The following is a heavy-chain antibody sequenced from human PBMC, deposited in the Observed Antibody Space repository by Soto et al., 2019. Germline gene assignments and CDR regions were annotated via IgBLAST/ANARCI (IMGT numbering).Heavy chain of an antibody. CDR2: ISRSGSAI. V-gene: IGHV3-21*01. J-gene: IGHJ4*02. Sequence: AGESLRLSCAASGFTLSTYSMSWVRQAPGKGLECVSSISRSGSAIHYADSVKGRFIISRDNAENSLYLQMSSLRAEDTAVYYCARNYGLFDYWGQGTLVTVSS. CDR3: ARNYGLFDY. D-gene: IGHD4-17*01. CDR1: GFTLSTYS.